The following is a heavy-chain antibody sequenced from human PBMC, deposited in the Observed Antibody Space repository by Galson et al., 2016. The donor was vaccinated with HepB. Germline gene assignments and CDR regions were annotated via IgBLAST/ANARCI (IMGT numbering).Heavy chain of an antibody. J-gene: IGHJ6*02. CDR3: ARGPRYQVHYAMDA. D-gene: IGHD2-2*01. V-gene: IGHV3-74*01. CDR1: GFTFTQCW. CDR2: INNDGSST. Sequence: SLRLSCAASGFTFTQCWMHWVRLVPGKGLAWVGRINNDGSSTNYADSAKGRFIITRDNVEHTVYLQMNSLTVEDTAIYFCARGPRYQVHYAMDAWGRGTTVTVS.